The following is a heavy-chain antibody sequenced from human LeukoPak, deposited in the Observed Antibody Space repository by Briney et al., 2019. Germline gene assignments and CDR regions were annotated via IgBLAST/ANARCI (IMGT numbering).Heavy chain of an antibody. J-gene: IGHJ6*03. CDR2: MNPNSGNT. V-gene: IGHV1-8*02. CDR3: ARGLTDSSSWYDYYYYMDV. Sequence: SSVKVSCKASGGTFSSYAISWVRQAPGQGLEWMGWMNPNSGNTGYAQKFQGRVTMTRNTSISTAYMELSSLRSEDTAVYYCARGLTDSSSWYDYYYYMDVWGKGTTVTVSS. CDR1: GGTFSSYA. D-gene: IGHD6-13*01.